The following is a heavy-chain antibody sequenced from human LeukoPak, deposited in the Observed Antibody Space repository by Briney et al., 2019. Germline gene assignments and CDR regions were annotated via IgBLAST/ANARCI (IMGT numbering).Heavy chain of an antibody. CDR1: GFTVSRNY. V-gene: IGHV3-53*01. CDR2: IYSGGST. D-gene: IGHD3-10*01. CDR3: ARAGLAGHDAFDI. J-gene: IGHJ3*02. Sequence: GGSLRLSCAASGFTVSRNYMSWVRQAPGKGLEWLSFIYSGGSTYYADSVKGRFTISRDNSKNTLYLQMNSLRGEDTAVYYCARAGLAGHDAFDIWGQGTVVTVSS.